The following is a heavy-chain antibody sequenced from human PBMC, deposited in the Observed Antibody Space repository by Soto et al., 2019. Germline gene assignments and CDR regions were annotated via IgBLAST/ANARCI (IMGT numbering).Heavy chain of an antibody. Sequence: SGPTLVNPTQTLTLTCTFSGFSLSTSGMCVSWIRQPPGKALEWLALIDWDDDKYYSTSLKTRLTISKDTSKNQVVLTMTNMDPVYTATYYCARTLGRGGSYRYYYYGMDVWGQGTTVTVSS. J-gene: IGHJ6*02. CDR2: IDWDDDK. V-gene: IGHV2-70*01. D-gene: IGHD1-26*01. CDR1: GFSLSTSGMC. CDR3: ARTLGRGGSYRYYYYGMDV.